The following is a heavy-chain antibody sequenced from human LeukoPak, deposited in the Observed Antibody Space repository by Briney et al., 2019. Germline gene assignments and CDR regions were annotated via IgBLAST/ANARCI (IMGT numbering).Heavy chain of an antibody. CDR1: GFTFSSYA. CDR3: AKDLYYYDSSGLFDY. Sequence: GGSLRLSCAASGFTFSSYAMSWVPQAPGKGLEWVSAICGSGGSTYYADSVKGRFTISRDNSKNTLYLQMNSLRAEDKAVYYCAKDLYYYDSSGLFDYWGQGTLVTVSS. CDR2: ICGSGGST. J-gene: IGHJ4*02. D-gene: IGHD3-22*01. V-gene: IGHV3-23*01.